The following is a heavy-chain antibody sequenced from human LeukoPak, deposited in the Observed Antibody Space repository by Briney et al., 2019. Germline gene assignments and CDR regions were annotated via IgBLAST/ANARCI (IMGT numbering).Heavy chain of an antibody. J-gene: IGHJ3*01. CDR3: AVAGVRYYDSSGLHAFDF. CDR2: MFYSGST. D-gene: IGHD3-22*01. V-gene: IGHV4-39*01. Sequence: SETLSLTCTVSGGSISSRSHCWGWIRQPPGTGLEWIGTMFYSGSTYYNPPLKSRVAISVDTSENQFSLELNSVTAVDTAVYYCAVAGVRYYDSSGLHAFDFWGRGTMVTVSS. CDR1: GGSISSRSHC.